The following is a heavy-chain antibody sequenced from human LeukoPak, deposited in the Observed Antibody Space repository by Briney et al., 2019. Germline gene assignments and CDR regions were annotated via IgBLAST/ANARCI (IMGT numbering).Heavy chain of an antibody. D-gene: IGHD3-9*01. J-gene: IGHJ3*02. Sequence: GGSLRLSCAASGFTFDDYAMHWVRQAPGKGLEWVSGISWNSGSIGYADSVKGRFTISRDNAKNSLYLQMNGLRAEDTALYYCAKDIRGDYDILTGYYSSAFDIWGQGTMVTVSS. CDR3: AKDIRGDYDILTGYYSSAFDI. CDR1: GFTFDDYA. CDR2: ISWNSGSI. V-gene: IGHV3-9*01.